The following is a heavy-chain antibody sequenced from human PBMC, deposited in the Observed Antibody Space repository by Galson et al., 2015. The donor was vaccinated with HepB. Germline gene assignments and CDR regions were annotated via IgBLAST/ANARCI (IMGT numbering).Heavy chain of an antibody. J-gene: IGHJ4*02. CDR3: ASEGGGSGWNRALDY. CDR1: GGTFSSYA. D-gene: IGHD6-19*01. CDR2: IIPILGIA. Sequence: SVKVSCKASGGTFSSYAISWVRQAPGQGLEWMGRIIPILGIANYAQKFQGRVTITADKSTSTAYMELSSLRSEDTAVYYCASEGGGSGWNRALDYWGQGTLVTVSS. V-gene: IGHV1-69*04.